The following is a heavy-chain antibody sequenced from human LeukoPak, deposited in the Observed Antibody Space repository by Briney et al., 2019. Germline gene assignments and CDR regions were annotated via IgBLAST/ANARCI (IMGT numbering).Heavy chain of an antibody. D-gene: IGHD6-19*01. J-gene: IGHJ4*02. CDR1: GYTFINYY. CDR3: ARQGAYSSAIGMGY. V-gene: IGHV1-46*01. Sequence: ASVKVSCKASGYTFINYYMYWVRQAPGQGLEWMGMINPSGGGTSYAQKFQGRVTMTRDTSTRTVYMEVSSLKPEDTAVYYCARQGAYSSAIGMGYWGQGTLVTVSS. CDR2: INPSGGGT.